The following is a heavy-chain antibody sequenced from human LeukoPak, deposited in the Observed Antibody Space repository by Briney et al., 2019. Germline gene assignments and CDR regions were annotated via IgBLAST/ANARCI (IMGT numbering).Heavy chain of an antibody. D-gene: IGHD5-18*01. Sequence: GGSLRLSCAASGFTFSSYWMSWVRQAPGKGLEWVANIKQDGSEKYYVDSVKGRFTISRDNAKNSLYLQMNSLRAEDTGVYYCASTGYSYGNYFDYWGQGTLVTVSS. CDR3: ASTGYSYGNYFDY. V-gene: IGHV3-7*01. J-gene: IGHJ4*02. CDR1: GFTFSSYW. CDR2: IKQDGSEK.